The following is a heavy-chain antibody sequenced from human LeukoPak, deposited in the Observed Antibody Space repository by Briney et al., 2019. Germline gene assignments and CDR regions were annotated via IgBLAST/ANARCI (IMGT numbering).Heavy chain of an antibody. CDR2: ISGSGDNT. CDR3: AKCWTSDGVCLIFDH. D-gene: IGHD2-8*01. CDR1: GLSFRSYG. Sequence: GGSLRLSCAASGLSFRSYGMSWVRQAPGKGLEWVSGISGSGDNTYYTDSVKGRFTSSRDNSKNTLYLQMNSLRVEDTAVHYCAKCWTSDGVCLIFDHWGQGALVTVSS. V-gene: IGHV3-23*01. J-gene: IGHJ4*02.